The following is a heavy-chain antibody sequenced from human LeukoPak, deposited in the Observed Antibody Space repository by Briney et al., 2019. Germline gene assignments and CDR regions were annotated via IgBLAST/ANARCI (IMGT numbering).Heavy chain of an antibody. Sequence: PSETLSLTCTVSGGSISSGDYYWSWIRQPPGKGLEWIGYIYYSGSTYYNPSLKSRVTISVDTSKNQFSLKLSSVTAADTAVYYCARAGAYYDSSGYPSAFDIWDQGTMVTVSS. V-gene: IGHV4-30-4*01. J-gene: IGHJ3*02. CDR3: ARAGAYYDSSGYPSAFDI. CDR1: GGSISSGDYY. D-gene: IGHD3-22*01. CDR2: IYYSGST.